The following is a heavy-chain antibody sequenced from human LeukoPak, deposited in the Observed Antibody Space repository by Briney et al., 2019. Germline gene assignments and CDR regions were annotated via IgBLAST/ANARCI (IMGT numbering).Heavy chain of an antibody. J-gene: IGHJ4*02. V-gene: IGHV1-18*01. CDR3: ARDKEFNDFWSGYYTGFDY. CDR1: GYTFTSYG. Sequence: ASVKVSCKASGYTFTSYGISWVRQAPGQGLEWMGWISAYNGNTNYAQKLQGRVTMTTDTSTSTAYVELRSLRSDDTAVYYCARDKEFNDFWSGYYTGFDYWGQGTLVTVSS. CDR2: ISAYNGNT. D-gene: IGHD3-3*01.